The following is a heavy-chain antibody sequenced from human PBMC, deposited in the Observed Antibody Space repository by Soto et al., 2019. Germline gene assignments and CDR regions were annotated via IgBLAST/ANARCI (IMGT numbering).Heavy chain of an antibody. CDR1: GGSINSGDYY. CDR3: ARDSGGSGSYGMDV. CDR2: IYFNGNT. J-gene: IGHJ6*02. Sequence: QVQLQESGPGLMRPSQTLSLSCTVYGGSINSGDYYWSWIRQPPGKGLEWIGYIYFNGNTYYNLSLKSRITISVDMSKNQFSLKLSSVTAADTAVYYCARDSGGSGSYGMDVWGQGTTVTVSS. D-gene: IGHD3-10*01. V-gene: IGHV4-30-4*01.